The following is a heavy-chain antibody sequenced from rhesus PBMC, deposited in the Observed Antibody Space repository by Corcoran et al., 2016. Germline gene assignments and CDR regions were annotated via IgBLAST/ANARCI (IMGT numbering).Heavy chain of an antibody. D-gene: IGHD5-42*01. Sequence: QVQLQESGPGLVKPSETLSLTCAVSGYSISSGYYWGWIRQPPGKGLEWIGSIYGSGGGNYLNPSLTGGVTLAVDTCKNQFSLQLSSVTAADTAVDYCARVGSSWAEWDTVGTEWYFDLWGPGTPITISS. J-gene: IGHJ2*01. CDR3: ARVGSSWAEWDTVGTEWYFDL. V-gene: IGHV4S14*01. CDR2: IYGSGGGN. CDR1: GYSISSGYY.